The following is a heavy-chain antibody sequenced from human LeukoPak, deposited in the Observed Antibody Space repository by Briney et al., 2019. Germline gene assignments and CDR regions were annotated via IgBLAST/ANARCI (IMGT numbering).Heavy chain of an antibody. CDR2: IRSKTDGETT. J-gene: IGHJ4*02. V-gene: IGHV3-15*01. CDR1: GFTFSNAW. CDR3: TTDRLGELSSDY. D-gene: IGHD3-16*02. Sequence: GGSLRLSCAASGFTFSNAWMSWVRQAPGKGLEWVGRIRSKTDGETTDYAAPVKGRFTISRDDSKNTLYLQMGSLKTEDTAVYYCTTDRLGELSSDYWGQGTLVTVSS.